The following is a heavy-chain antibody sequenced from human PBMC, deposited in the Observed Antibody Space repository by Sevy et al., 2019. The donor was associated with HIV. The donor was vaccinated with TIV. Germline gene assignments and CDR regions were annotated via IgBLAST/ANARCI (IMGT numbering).Heavy chain of an antibody. CDR2: ISSTSSYI. Sequence: GGSLRLSCTASGFTFSSYSMNWVRQAPGKGLEWVSSISSTSSYIYYADSVKGRFTISRDNAKNSLYLQMNSLRAEDTAVYYCASDLLVGVPAASYYYYGMDVWGQGTTVTVSS. V-gene: IGHV3-21*01. J-gene: IGHJ6*02. D-gene: IGHD2-2*01. CDR3: ASDLLVGVPAASYYYYGMDV. CDR1: GFTFSSYS.